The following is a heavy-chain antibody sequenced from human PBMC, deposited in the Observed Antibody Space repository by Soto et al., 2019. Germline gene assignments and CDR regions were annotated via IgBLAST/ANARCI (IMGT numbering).Heavy chain of an antibody. J-gene: IGHJ4*02. CDR1: GFTFSSYA. Sequence: GGSLRLSCAASGFTFSSYAMHWVRQAPGKGLEWVAVISYDGSNKYYADSVKGRFTISRDNSKNTLYLQMNSLRAEDTAVYYCARAEVPYLLVDYWGQGTLVTVSS. V-gene: IGHV3-30-3*01. CDR2: ISYDGSNK. D-gene: IGHD3-10*01. CDR3: ARAEVPYLLVDY.